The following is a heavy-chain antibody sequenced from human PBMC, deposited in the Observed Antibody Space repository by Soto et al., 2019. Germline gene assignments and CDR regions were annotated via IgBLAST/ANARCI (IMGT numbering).Heavy chain of an antibody. Sequence: DSVKGRVTISRDNSENTLYLQMNSLRAEDTAVYYCAKDPQRSKTYYYDSSGYFDYWGQGTLVTVSS. D-gene: IGHD3-22*01. CDR3: AKDPQRSKTYYYDSSGYFDY. J-gene: IGHJ4*02. V-gene: IGHV3-30*02.